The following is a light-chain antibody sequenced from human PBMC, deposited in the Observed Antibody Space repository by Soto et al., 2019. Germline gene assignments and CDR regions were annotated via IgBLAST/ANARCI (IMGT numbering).Light chain of an antibody. CDR1: QSISSW. CDR2: AAS. V-gene: IGKV1-5*01. J-gene: IGKJ1*01. Sequence: DIQMTQSPSTLSASVGDRVTITCRASQSISSWLAWYQQKPGKAPKLLIYAASSLQSGVPSRFSGSGSGTEFTLTISSLQSDDFATYYCQQYHSYRTFGQGTKVDNK. CDR3: QQYHSYRT.